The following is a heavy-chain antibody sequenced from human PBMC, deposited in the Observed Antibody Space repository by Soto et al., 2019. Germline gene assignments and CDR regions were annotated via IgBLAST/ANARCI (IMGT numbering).Heavy chain of an antibody. D-gene: IGHD1-26*01. CDR1: GYTFTTYY. CDR2: INPTSGST. CDR3: ARLDIVGPTSVP. J-gene: IGHJ5*02. Sequence: QVQLLQSGAEVKRPGASVNISCKAFGYTFTTYYMHWVRQAPGQGLEWIGIINPTSGSTNYAQSFQGRISMTRNTSTRTVYMELNSLRADDTAVYYCARLDIVGPTSVPWGQGTLVTVSS. V-gene: IGHV1-46*01.